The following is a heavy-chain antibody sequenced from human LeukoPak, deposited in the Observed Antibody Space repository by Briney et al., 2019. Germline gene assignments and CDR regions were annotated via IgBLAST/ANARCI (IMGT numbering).Heavy chain of an antibody. CDR1: AHTFTSYG. D-gene: IGHD2-2*02. J-gene: IGHJ4*02. CDR2: ISAYNGNT. V-gene: IGHV1-18*01. Sequence: ASGKVSCKASAHTFTSYGISWERQAPGQGLEWMRWISAYNGNTNYAQKLQGRVTMTTDTSTSTAYMELRSLRSDDTAVYYCAREVDAAISPPLDYWGQGTLVTVSS. CDR3: AREVDAAISPPLDY.